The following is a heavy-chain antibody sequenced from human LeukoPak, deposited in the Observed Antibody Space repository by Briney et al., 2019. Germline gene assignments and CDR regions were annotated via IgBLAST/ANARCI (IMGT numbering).Heavy chain of an antibody. V-gene: IGHV3-48*01. CDR3: ASDAGYSSGYYYYGMDV. CDR1: GFTFSSYS. Sequence: PGGSLRLSCAASGFTFSSYSMNWVRQAPGKGLEWVSYISSSSNTIYYADSVRGRFTISRDNAKNSLYLQMNSLRAEDTAVYYCASDAGYSSGYYYYGMDVWGQGTTVTVSS. D-gene: IGHD6-19*01. CDR2: ISSSSNTI. J-gene: IGHJ6*02.